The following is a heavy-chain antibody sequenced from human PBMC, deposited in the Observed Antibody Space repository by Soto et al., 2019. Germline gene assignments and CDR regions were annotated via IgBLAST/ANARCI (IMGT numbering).Heavy chain of an antibody. CDR2: FDPEDGET. J-gene: IGHJ6*02. D-gene: IGHD6-13*01. Sequence: QVQLVQSGAEVKKPGASVKVSCKVSGYTLTELSMHWVRQAPGKGLEWMGGFDPEDGETIYAQKFQGRVTMTEDTSTDTAYMELSSLRSEDTAVYYCATDTTYSSSWYGNRYYYYGMDVWGQGTTVTVAS. V-gene: IGHV1-24*01. CDR1: GYTLTELS. CDR3: ATDTTYSSSWYGNRYYYYGMDV.